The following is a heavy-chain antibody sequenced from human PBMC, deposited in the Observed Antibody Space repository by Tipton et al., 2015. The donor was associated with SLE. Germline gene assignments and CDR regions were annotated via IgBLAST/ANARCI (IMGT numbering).Heavy chain of an antibody. Sequence: TLSLTCSVTGYSISSGYYWGRIRQPPGRGLEWIGSFHHKGSSYYSPSLKSRVAISIDTSKNQFSLKLSSVTAADTAVFYCARHRGYYTVSDYLDSRGQGALVTVSS. D-gene: IGHD3-10*01. CDR1: GYSISSGYY. J-gene: IGHJ4*02. CDR3: ARHRGYYTVSDYLDS. V-gene: IGHV4-38-2*02. CDR2: FHHKGSS.